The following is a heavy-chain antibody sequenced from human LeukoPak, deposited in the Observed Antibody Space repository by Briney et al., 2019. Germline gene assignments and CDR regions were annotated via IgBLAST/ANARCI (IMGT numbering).Heavy chain of an antibody. V-gene: IGHV1-8*02. CDR3: ARAIRFASTKWRPTQYYFDY. CDR2: MNPHSGNT. D-gene: IGHD2-21*01. Sequence: ASVKVSCKAPGYTFTNYDINWVRQASGQGLEWMGWMNPHSGNTGYAQNFQGRVTITRDTSVSTAYMELSSLRSDDTAVYYCARAIRFASTKWRPTQYYFDYWGQGTLSTVSA. CDR1: GYTFTNYD. J-gene: IGHJ4*02.